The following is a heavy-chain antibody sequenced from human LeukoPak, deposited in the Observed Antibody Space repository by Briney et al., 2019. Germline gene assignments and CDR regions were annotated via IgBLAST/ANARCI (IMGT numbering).Heavy chain of an antibody. Sequence: GRSLRLSCAASGFTFSSYAMHWVRQAPGKGLEWVAVISYDGSNKYYADSVKGRFTISRDNSKNTLYLQMNSLRAEDTAVYYCAREIRIPVADTHWGQGTLVTVSS. CDR2: ISYDGSNK. D-gene: IGHD6-19*01. CDR3: AREIRIPVADTH. CDR1: GFTFSSYA. J-gene: IGHJ4*02. V-gene: IGHV3-30-3*01.